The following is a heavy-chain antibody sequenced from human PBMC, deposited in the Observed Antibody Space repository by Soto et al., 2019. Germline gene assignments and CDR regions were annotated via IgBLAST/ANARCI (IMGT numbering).Heavy chain of an antibody. CDR2: IYHSGST. CDR1: GGSISSGGYS. V-gene: IGHV4-30-2*01. D-gene: IGHD1-1*01. CDR3: AREATGTGDAFDI. J-gene: IGHJ3*02. Sequence: QLQLQESGSGLVKPSQTPSLTCAVSGGSISSGGYSWSWIRQPPGKGLEWIGYIYHSGSTYYNPSLKSRVTISVDRSKNQFSLKLSSVTAADTAVYYCAREATGTGDAFDIWGQGTMVTVSS.